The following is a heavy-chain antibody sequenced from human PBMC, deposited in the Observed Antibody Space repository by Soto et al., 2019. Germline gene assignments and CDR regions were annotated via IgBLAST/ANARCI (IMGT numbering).Heavy chain of an antibody. V-gene: IGHV1-58*01. CDR1: GFTFTSSA. CDR3: AAGPLMITFGGVIVPYVYYGMDV. Sequence: ASVKVSCKASGFTFTSSAVQWVRQARGQRLEWIGWIVVGSGNTNYAQKFQERVTITRDMSTSTAYMELSSLRSEDTAVYYCAAGPLMITFGGVIVPYVYYGMDVWGQGTKVTVYS. J-gene: IGHJ6*02. CDR2: IVVGSGNT. D-gene: IGHD3-16*02.